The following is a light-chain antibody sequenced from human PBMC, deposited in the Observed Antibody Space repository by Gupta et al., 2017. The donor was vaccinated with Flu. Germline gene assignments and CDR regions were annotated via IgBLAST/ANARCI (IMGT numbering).Light chain of an antibody. CDR2: WAS. CDR1: QSVLYTPNNKNY. Sequence: DIVMTQSPDSLAVSLGERATINCKSGQSVLYTPNNKNYLAWYQHKPGQPPKLLIYWASTRESGVPDRFSGSGSGTDFTLTISSLQAEDVAVYYCQQYYSAPYTFGGGTKVEIK. J-gene: IGKJ4*01. V-gene: IGKV4-1*01. CDR3: QQYYSAPYT.